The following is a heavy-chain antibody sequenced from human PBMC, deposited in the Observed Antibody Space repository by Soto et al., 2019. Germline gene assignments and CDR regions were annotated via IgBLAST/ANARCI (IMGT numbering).Heavy chain of an antibody. V-gene: IGHV1-69*13. Sequence: ASVKVSCKASGGTFSSYAISWVRQAPGQGLEWMGGIIPIFGTANYAQKFQGRVTITADESTSTAYMELSSLRSEDTAVYYCVNHGRAGRDYWGQGTLVTVSS. CDR3: VNHGRAGRDY. CDR2: IIPIFGTA. J-gene: IGHJ4*02. CDR1: GGTFSSYA.